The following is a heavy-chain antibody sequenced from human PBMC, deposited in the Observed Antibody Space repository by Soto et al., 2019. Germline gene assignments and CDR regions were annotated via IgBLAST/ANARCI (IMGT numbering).Heavy chain of an antibody. CDR2: IIPILGIA. D-gene: IGHD3-22*01. J-gene: IGHJ4*02. Sequence: QVQLVQSGAEVKKPGSSVKVSCKASGGTFSSYTISWVRQAPGQGLEWMGRIIPILGIANYAQKFQGRVTITADKSTSTAYMELSSLRSEDTAVYYWARDLGLDRSDVRGGWGQGTLVTVSS. CDR1: GGTFSSYT. CDR3: ARDLGLDRSDVRGG. V-gene: IGHV1-69*08.